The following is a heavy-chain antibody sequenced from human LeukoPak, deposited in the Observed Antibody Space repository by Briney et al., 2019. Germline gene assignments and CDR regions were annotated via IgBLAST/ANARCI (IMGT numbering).Heavy chain of an antibody. Sequence: PGGSLRLSCAASGFTFSSYGMHWVRQAPGKGLEWVAVISYDGSNKYYADSVKGRFTISRDNSKNTLYLQMNSLRAEDTAVYYCAKIPDSSGYAAFDYWGQGTLVTVSS. CDR2: ISYDGSNK. D-gene: IGHD3-22*01. CDR1: GFTFSSYG. V-gene: IGHV3-30*18. CDR3: AKIPDSSGYAAFDY. J-gene: IGHJ4*02.